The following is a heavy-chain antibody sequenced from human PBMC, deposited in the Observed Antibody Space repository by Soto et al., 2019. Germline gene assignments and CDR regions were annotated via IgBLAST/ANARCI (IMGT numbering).Heavy chain of an antibody. V-gene: IGHV4-59*01. Sequence: SETLSLTCTVSGGSISTYYWRWIRQSPEKGLEWIAYIHFSGNTNYIPSLKSRVTVSVDTSKNQFSLKLTSVTAADTAMYYCARLQYTGVTPFDKGGQGTMVTGSS. J-gene: IGHJ3*02. CDR3: ARLQYTGVTPFDK. CDR2: IHFSGNT. D-gene: IGHD5-18*01. CDR1: GGSISTYY.